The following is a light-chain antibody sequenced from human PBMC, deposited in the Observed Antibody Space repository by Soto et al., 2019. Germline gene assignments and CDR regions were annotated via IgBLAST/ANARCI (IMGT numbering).Light chain of an antibody. J-gene: IGLJ1*01. V-gene: IGLV2-14*03. CDR1: SSDVGGYNY. CDR3: NSYTTSNTRQIV. CDR2: DVT. Sequence: QPALTQPASVFGSPGQSITSSCTGTSSDVGGYNYVSWYQYHPGKAPKLIIYDVTNRPSGVSNPFSGSKSGNTASLTISGLQPEDEADYYCNSYTTSNTRQIVYGTG.